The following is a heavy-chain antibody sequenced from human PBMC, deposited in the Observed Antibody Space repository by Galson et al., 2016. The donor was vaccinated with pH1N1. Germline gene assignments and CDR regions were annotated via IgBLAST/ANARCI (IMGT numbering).Heavy chain of an antibody. V-gene: IGHV3-23*01. Sequence: SLRLSCAASGFTFSDYVMTWVRQAPGKGLEWVSAIFGSAAKTFYADSVMGRFTISRDNSKNTLYLQMNSLRVEDTAIYCCTKDHPSEGWPALDSWGQGTLVTVSS. CDR2: IFGSAAKT. CDR3: TKDHPSEGWPALDS. D-gene: IGHD2-15*01. CDR1: GFTFSDYV. J-gene: IGHJ5*01.